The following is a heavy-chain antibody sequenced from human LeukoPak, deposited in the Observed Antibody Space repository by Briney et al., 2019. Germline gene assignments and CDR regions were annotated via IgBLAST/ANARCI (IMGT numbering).Heavy chain of an antibody. CDR2: IYYSGST. Sequence: SETLFLTCTVSGGSISTYYWSWIRQPPGRGLEWIGYIYYSGSTNYNPPLQSRVTISVDTSKNQFSLKLSSVTAADTAVYYCARVPGYCSSTSCYTGYYYYYMDVWGKGTTVTVSS. CDR3: ARVPGYCSSTSCYTGYYYYYMDV. V-gene: IGHV4-59*01. D-gene: IGHD2-2*02. J-gene: IGHJ6*03. CDR1: GGSISTYY.